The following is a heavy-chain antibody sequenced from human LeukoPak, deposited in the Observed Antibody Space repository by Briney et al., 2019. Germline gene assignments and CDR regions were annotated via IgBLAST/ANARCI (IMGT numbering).Heavy chain of an antibody. J-gene: IGHJ4*02. CDR3: IRLSGPLDDY. D-gene: IGHD1-26*01. Sequence: GGSLRLSCAASGFTFSSYSMNWVRQAPGKGLEWVSYISSSSSTVYYADSVKGRFTISRDNGNSSLHLQMNSLRAEDTAVYYCIRLSGPLDDYWGQGTLVTVSS. CDR1: GFTFSSYS. V-gene: IGHV3-48*04. CDR2: ISSSSSTV.